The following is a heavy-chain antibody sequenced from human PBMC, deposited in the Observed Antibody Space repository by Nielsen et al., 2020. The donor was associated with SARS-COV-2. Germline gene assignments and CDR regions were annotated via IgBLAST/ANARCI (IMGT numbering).Heavy chain of an antibody. CDR2: ISSSSSYT. D-gene: IGHD5-12*01. Sequence: SCAASGFTFSDYYMSWIRQAPGKGLEWVSYISSSSSYTNYADSVKGRFTISRDNAKNSLYLQMNSLRAEDTAVYYCARGSGYSGYDRSYGMDVWGQGTTVTVSS. CDR3: ARGSGYSGYDRSYGMDV. V-gene: IGHV3-11*03. J-gene: IGHJ6*02. CDR1: GFTFSDYY.